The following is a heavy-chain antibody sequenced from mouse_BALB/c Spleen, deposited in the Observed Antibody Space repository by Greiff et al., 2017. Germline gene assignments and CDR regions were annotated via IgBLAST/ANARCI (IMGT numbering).Heavy chain of an antibody. Sequence: EVKLVESGGGLVKPGGSLKLSCAASGFTFSSYAMSWVRQSPEKRLEWVAEISSGGSYTYYPDTVTGRFTISRDNAKNTLYLEMSSLRSEDTAMYYCARVKTGTSEYYFDYWGQGTTRTVSS. J-gene: IGHJ2*01. CDR3: ARVKTGTSEYYFDY. CDR1: GFTFSSYA. D-gene: IGHD4-1*01. V-gene: IGHV5-9-4*01. CDR2: ISSGGSYT.